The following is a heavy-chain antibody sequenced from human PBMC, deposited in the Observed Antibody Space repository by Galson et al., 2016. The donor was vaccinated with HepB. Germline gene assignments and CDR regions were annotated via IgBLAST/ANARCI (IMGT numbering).Heavy chain of an antibody. Sequence: SLRLSCAASGFSFSSYGMHWVRQAPGKGLEWVALIWYDGSNKYYEDSVKGRFTISRDNSQNTLFLQMNSLRAEDTAVYYCARALDHQYDFWSGYYYHYYDMDVWGQGTTVTVSS. V-gene: IGHV3-33*01. J-gene: IGHJ6*02. CDR1: GFSFSSYG. D-gene: IGHD3-3*01. CDR2: IWYDGSNK. CDR3: ARALDHQYDFWSGYYYHYYDMDV.